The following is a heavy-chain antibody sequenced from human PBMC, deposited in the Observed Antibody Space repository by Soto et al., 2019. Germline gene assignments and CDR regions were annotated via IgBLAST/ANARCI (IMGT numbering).Heavy chain of an antibody. V-gene: IGHV4-34*01. Sequence: ETLSLTCAVHGDSFSGYFWTWIRQPPGKGLEWIAEITEGGTTNYSPSLKSRVSIAVDSSKRQFSLTLSCVTAADTAMYYCARGADAMLYPNFDYWSRGSLVTVSS. J-gene: IGHJ4*02. CDR3: ARGADAMLYPNFDY. D-gene: IGHD2-8*01. CDR2: ITEGGTT. CDR1: GDSFSGYF.